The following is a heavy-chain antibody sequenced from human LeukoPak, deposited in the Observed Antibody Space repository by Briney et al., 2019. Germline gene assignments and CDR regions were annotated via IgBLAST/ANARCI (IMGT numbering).Heavy chain of an antibody. CDR1: GGSISSYY. CDR2: IYYSGST. D-gene: IGHD5-18*01. CDR3: ARAQTDRGYSYGRYYFDY. V-gene: IGHV4-59*12. Sequence: SETLSLTCTVSGGSISSYYWSWIRQPPGKGLEWIGYIYYSGSTNYNPSLKSRVTISVDTSKNQFSLKLSSVTAADTAVYYCARAQTDRGYSYGRYYFDYWGQGTLVTVSS. J-gene: IGHJ4*02.